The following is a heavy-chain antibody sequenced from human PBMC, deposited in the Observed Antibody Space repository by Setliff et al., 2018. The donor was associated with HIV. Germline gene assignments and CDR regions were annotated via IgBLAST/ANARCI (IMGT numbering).Heavy chain of an antibody. CDR1: GFTFSSYA. CDR2: ISSNGGST. Sequence: GGSLRLSCAASGFTFSSYAMHWVRQAPGKGLEYVSAISSNGGSTYYANSVKGRFTISRDNSKNTLYLQMGSLRAEDMAVYYCARERSGYDVLTGYPNDAFDVWGQGTMVTVSS. D-gene: IGHD3-9*01. V-gene: IGHV3-64*01. J-gene: IGHJ3*01. CDR3: ARERSGYDVLTGYPNDAFDV.